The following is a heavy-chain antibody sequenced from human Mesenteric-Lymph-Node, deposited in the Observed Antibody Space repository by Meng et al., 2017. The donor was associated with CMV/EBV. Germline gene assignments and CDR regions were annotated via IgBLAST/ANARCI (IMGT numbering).Heavy chain of an antibody. D-gene: IGHD3-3*01. CDR1: GFTFSTYA. V-gene: IGHV3-23*01. Sequence: GESLKISCATSGFTFSTYAMRWVRQAPGKGLEWVSGISDNGDRTYYADSVKGRFTISRDNSKNTLYLEMNSLRAEDTAIYYCAKREGPYYDFWSGYSPFAHWGQGTLVTVSS. CDR2: ISDNGDRT. J-gene: IGHJ4*02. CDR3: AKREGPYYDFWSGYSPFAH.